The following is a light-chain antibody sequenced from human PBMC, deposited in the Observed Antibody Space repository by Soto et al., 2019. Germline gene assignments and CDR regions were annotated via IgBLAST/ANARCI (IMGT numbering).Light chain of an antibody. Sequence: DIVLTQSPCTLSLSPGERATLSCRASQSVDSSFLAWYQQQRGQATRLLISSASSRATGIPDRFSGSGTGTDLTLTLSSMDPEDYQVYYCQRYGSYPPQYTFGQGTKLEIK. CDR3: QRYGSYPPQYT. J-gene: IGKJ2*01. CDR2: SAS. V-gene: IGKV3-20*01. CDR1: QSVDSSF.